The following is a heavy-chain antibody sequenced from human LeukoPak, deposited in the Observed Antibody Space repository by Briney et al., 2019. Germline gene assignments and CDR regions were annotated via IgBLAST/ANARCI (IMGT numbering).Heavy chain of an antibody. CDR3: ARGLEFRVLTYSSLGFVDY. Sequence: ASVKVSCKASGYTFTSYDINWVRQAPGQGLEWMGWISGYNGDTNYEQKFQGRVTMTTDTSTSTAYMDLRSLRSDDTAVYYCARGLEFRVLTYSSLGFVDYWGQGTLVTVSS. CDR2: ISGYNGDT. CDR1: GYTFTSYD. V-gene: IGHV1-18*01. D-gene: IGHD6-19*01. J-gene: IGHJ4*02.